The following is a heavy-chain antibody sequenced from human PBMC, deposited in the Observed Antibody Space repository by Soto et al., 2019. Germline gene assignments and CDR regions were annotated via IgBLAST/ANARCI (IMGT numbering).Heavy chain of an antibody. V-gene: IGHV4-39*01. D-gene: IGHD3-22*01. J-gene: IGHJ4*02. Sequence: QMQLQESGPGLVKPSETLSLTCTVSGGSISSSSYYWGWIRQPPGQGLEWLGTIYSLGNTYYNPSLKSRVTISVDKSKSQLFLKLSSVTAPDTAVYYCARQIYYSSAYYYAYWGQGTLVTVSS. CDR3: ARQIYYSSAYYYAY. CDR1: GGSISSSSYY. CDR2: IYSLGNT.